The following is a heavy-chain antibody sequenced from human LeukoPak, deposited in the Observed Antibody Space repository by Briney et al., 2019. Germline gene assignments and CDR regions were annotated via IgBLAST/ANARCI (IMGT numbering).Heavy chain of an antibody. J-gene: IGHJ6*03. D-gene: IGHD6-19*01. CDR1: GGSISSYY. Sequence: SETLSLTCTVSGGSISSYYWSWIRQPAGKGLEWIGRIYTSGSTNYNPSLKSRVTMSVDTSKNQFSLKLSSVTAADTAVYYCAREEQWLATYYMDVWSKGTTVTVSS. CDR3: AREEQWLATYYMDV. CDR2: IYTSGST. V-gene: IGHV4-4*07.